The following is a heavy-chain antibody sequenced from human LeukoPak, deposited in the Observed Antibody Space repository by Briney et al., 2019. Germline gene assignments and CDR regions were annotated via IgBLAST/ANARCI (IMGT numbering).Heavy chain of an antibody. CDR1: GYTFIAYY. J-gene: IGHJ4*03. CDR2: INPNSGAT. CDR3: ARGVLRGSGSFDY. Sequence: GASVKVSCKASGYTFIAYYIHWMRQAPGQGLEWMGWINPNSGATNYAQKSQGRITMTRDTSNNTAYMELYSLNSDDTAVYFCARGVLRGSGSFDYWGQGSLVTVSS. V-gene: IGHV1-2*02. D-gene: IGHD6-19*01.